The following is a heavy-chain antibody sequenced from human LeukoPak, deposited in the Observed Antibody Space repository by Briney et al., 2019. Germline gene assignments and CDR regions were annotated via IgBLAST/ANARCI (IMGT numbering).Heavy chain of an antibody. CDR2: ISYDGSNK. CDR3: ARDLVLDYDILTGYQPLGAFDI. D-gene: IGHD3-9*01. J-gene: IGHJ3*02. V-gene: IGHV3-30-3*01. Sequence: GRSLRLSCAASGFTFSSYAMHWVRQAPGKGLEWVAVISYDGSNKYYADSVKGRFTISRDNSKNTLYLQMNSLRAEDTAVYYCARDLVLDYDILTGYQPLGAFDIWGQGTMVTVSS. CDR1: GFTFSSYA.